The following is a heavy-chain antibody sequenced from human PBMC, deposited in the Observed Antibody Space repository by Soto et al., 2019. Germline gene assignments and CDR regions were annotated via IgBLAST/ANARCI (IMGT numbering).Heavy chain of an antibody. Sequence: PGESLKISCKGSGYSFTSYWIGWVRQMPGKGLEWMGIIYPGDSDTRYSPSFQGQVTISADKSISTAYLQWSSLKASDTAMYYCARHQYSGNYYDSFDYWGQGTLVTVSS. V-gene: IGHV5-51*01. CDR1: GYSFTSYW. CDR2: IYPGDSDT. J-gene: IGHJ4*02. D-gene: IGHD3-10*01. CDR3: ARHQYSGNYYDSFDY.